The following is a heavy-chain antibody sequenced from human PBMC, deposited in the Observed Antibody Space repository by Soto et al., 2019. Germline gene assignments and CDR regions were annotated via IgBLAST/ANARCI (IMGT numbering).Heavy chain of an antibody. CDR1: GGTFSSYA. V-gene: IGHV1-69*01. D-gene: IGHD2-21*01. Sequence: QVQLVQSGAEVKKPGSSVKVSCKASGGTFSSYAISWVRQAPGQGLEWMGGIIPIFGTANYAQKFQGRVTITADESTSTAYMELSSLRSEDTAVYYCARGGEYPGLYYYSGMDVWGQGTTVTVSS. CDR2: IIPIFGTA. J-gene: IGHJ6*02. CDR3: ARGGEYPGLYYYSGMDV.